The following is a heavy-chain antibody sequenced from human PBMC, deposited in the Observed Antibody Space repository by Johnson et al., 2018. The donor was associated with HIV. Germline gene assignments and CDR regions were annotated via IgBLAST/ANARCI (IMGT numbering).Heavy chain of an antibody. J-gene: IGHJ3*02. D-gene: IGHD3-3*01. CDR3: AKGVTILGVDIHDGFDM. CDR2: INWNGDTT. CDR1: GFIFENYG. V-gene: IGHV3-20*04. Sequence: MLLVESGGSVVRPGRSLRLSCLGTGFIFENYGMSWVRQAPGKGLQWVSGINWNGDTTTYADSVKGRFTISRDNSKNTLYLQLDNLRPEDTAVYYCAKGVTILGVDIHDGFDMWGQGTMVTVSS.